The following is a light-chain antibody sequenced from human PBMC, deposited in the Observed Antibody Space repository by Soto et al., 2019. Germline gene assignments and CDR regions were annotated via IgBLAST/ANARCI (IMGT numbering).Light chain of an antibody. V-gene: IGLV1-40*01. CDR2: GHN. J-gene: IGLJ3*02. Sequence: QSVLTQPPSVSGAPGQRVTISCTGGWSNIGAGHDVYWYQQLPGTAPKLLIYGHNKRPSGVPDRFSGSTSGDSASLTITGLRAEDEADYYCQSYDSSLRVFGGGTKVTVL. CDR1: WSNIGAGHD. CDR3: QSYDSSLRV.